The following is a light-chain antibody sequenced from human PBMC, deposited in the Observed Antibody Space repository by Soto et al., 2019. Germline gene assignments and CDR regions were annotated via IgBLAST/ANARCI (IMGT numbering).Light chain of an antibody. J-gene: IGLJ1*01. CDR3: SSYTSSSTLLYV. CDR2: DVS. V-gene: IGLV2-14*01. Sequence: QSALTQPASVSGSPGQSSTISCTGTSSDVGGYNYVSWYQQHPGKAPKLMIYDVSNRPSGVSNRFSSSKSRNTASLTISGLQAEDEADYYCSSYTSSSTLLYVFGTGTKLTVL. CDR1: SSDVGGYNY.